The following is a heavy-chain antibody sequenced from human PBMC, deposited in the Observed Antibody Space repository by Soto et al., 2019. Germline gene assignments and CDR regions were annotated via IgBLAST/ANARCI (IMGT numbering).Heavy chain of an antibody. CDR2: INAGNGNT. D-gene: IGHD3-10*01. Sequence: QVQLVQSGAEEKKPGASVKVSCKASGYTFTSYAMHWVRQAPGQRLEWMGWINAGNGNTKYSQKFQGRVTITRDTSASTAYMELSSLRSEDTAVYYCVRDLLWFGELRSGYYYGMDVWGQGTTVTVSS. CDR3: VRDLLWFGELRSGYYYGMDV. J-gene: IGHJ6*02. CDR1: GYTFTSYA. V-gene: IGHV1-3*05.